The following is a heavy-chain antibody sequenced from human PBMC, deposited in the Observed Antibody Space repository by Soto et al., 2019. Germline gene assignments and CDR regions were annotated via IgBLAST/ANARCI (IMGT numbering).Heavy chain of an antibody. CDR2: IIPIFGTA. J-gene: IGHJ4*02. D-gene: IGHD5-12*01. V-gene: IGHV1-69*01. CDR1: GGTFSSYA. Sequence: QVQLVQSGAEVKKPGSSVKVSCKASGGTFSSYAISWVRQAPGQGLEWMGGIIPIFGTANYAQKFQGRVTITADESTSTADRELSSLRSEDTAVYYCAREGSGYDFQQSPLDYWGQGTLVTVSS. CDR3: AREGSGYDFQQSPLDY.